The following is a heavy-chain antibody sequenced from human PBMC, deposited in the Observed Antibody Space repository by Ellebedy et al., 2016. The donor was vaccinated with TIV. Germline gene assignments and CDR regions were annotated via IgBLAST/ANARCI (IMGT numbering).Heavy chain of an antibody. CDR1: GASISHW. Sequence: MPSETLSLTCAVSGASISHWSSWLRQPLGKGLEWIGEINHDGCTNYNPSLRSRVTISLDRSKNQFSLEVTHVTAADTALYYCARHYLLSSTFDLWGQGTMVTVSS. V-gene: IGHV4-4*02. J-gene: IGHJ3*01. CDR2: INHDGCT. CDR3: ARHYLLSSTFDL. D-gene: IGHD3-10*01.